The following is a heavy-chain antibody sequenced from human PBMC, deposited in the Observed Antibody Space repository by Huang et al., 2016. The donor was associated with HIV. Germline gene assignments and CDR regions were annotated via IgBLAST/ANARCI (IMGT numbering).Heavy chain of an antibody. D-gene: IGHD6-19*01. CDR2: IKEDGREK. CDR1: GFTFSDFW. CDR3: ARVGGHRSGWYFVSGLINY. J-gene: IGHJ4*02. V-gene: IGHV3-7*04. Sequence: EVQLVESGGGLVRPGDSLRLSCAASGFTFSDFWMTGVRQAQGKGVEWVGKIKEDGREKHCAVSVKGRFNISRDNARSSLYLQMNSLRVDDTATYYCARVGGHRSGWYFVSGLINYWGQGAQVTVS.